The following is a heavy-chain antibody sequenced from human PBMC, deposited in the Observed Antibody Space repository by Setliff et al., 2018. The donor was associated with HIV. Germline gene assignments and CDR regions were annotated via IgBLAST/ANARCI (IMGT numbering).Heavy chain of an antibody. D-gene: IGHD3-10*01. CDR1: GYTFTGYY. CDR2: INPNSGGT. Sequence: ASVKVSCKSSGYTFTGYYMHWVRQAPGQGLEGMGWINPNSGGTNYAQKFQGRVTMTRDTSTSTAYMELSRLRSDDTAVYYCASYRFGELLLQNYWGQGTLVTVSS. CDR3: ASYRFGELLLQNY. V-gene: IGHV1-2*02. J-gene: IGHJ4*02.